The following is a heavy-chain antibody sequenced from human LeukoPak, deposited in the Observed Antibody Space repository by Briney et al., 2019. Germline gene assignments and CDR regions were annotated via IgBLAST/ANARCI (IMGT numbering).Heavy chain of an antibody. CDR3: ARHSGSPFSPGYYYYYGMDV. J-gene: IGHJ6*02. D-gene: IGHD6-25*01. Sequence: PGESLKISCKGSGYSFTSYWIGWVRQMPGKGLEWMGIIYPGDSDTRYSPSFQGQVTISADKSISTAYLQWSSLKASDTAMYYCARHSGSPFSPGYYYYYGMDVWGQGTTVTVFS. V-gene: IGHV5-51*01. CDR2: IYPGDSDT. CDR1: GYSFTSYW.